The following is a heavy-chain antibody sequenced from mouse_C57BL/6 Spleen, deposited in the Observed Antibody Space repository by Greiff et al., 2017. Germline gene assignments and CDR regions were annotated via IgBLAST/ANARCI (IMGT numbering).Heavy chain of an antibody. CDR3: SRAPLRWAMDD. V-gene: IGHV1-26*01. Sequence: VQLQQSGPELVKPGASVKISCKASGYTFTDYYMNWVKQSHGKSLEWIGEIYPKNGGTSYNEKFKGKATLTADKSSSTAYMERRSLTSEDSAVYYWSRAPLRWAMDDWGQGTSVTVSS. CDR2: IYPKNGGT. CDR1: GYTFTDYY. D-gene: IGHD1-1*01. J-gene: IGHJ4*01.